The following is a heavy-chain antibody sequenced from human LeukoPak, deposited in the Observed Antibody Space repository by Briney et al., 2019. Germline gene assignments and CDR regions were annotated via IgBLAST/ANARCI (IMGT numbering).Heavy chain of an antibody. CDR3: ARGSQEYSSSSKIDY. Sequence: GGSLRLSCAASGFTFSSYSMNWVRQAPGKGLEWVSYITTGSSIIYYADSVKGRFTISRDNAKNSPYLQMSSLRAEDTAVYYCARGSQEYSSSSKIDYWGQGTLVTVSS. CDR1: GFTFSSYS. V-gene: IGHV3-48*01. J-gene: IGHJ4*02. D-gene: IGHD6-6*01. CDR2: ITTGSSII.